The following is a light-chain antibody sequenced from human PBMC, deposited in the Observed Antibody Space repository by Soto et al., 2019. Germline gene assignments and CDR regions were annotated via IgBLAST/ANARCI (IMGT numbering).Light chain of an antibody. CDR1: QSVSDN. CDR3: QQYKNWPPWT. J-gene: IGKJ1*01. CDR2: GTS. Sequence: EIVMTQFPAALSMTPGERATLSCRASQSVSDNLAWYQQKPGQAPRLLIFGTSTRATGIPARFSGSGSGTEFTLTISSLQSEDFAVYYCQQYKNWPPWTFGQGTKV. V-gene: IGKV3-15*01.